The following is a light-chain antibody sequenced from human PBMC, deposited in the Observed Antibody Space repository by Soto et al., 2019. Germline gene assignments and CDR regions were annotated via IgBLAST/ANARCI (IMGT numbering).Light chain of an antibody. Sequence: QSALTQPASVSGSPGQSITISCTGTSSDVGGYNYVSWYQQHPAKVPKLMIYDVSNRPSGVSDRFSGSKSGNTASLTISGLQAEDEADYYCYSYTSSSTYVFGTGTQLTVL. J-gene: IGLJ1*01. CDR1: SSDVGGYNY. V-gene: IGLV2-14*01. CDR3: YSYTSSSTYV. CDR2: DVS.